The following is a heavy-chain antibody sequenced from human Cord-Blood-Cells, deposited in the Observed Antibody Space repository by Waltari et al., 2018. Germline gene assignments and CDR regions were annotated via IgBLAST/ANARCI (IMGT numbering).Heavy chain of an antibody. V-gene: IGHV1-58*01. CDR3: AASRFYTEFWSGPDY. D-gene: IGHD3-3*01. J-gene: IGHJ4*02. Sequence: QMQLVQSGPEVKKPGTSVKVSCKASGFTFTSSAVQWVRQARGERLEWIGWIVVGSGNTNYAQKFQERVTITRDMSTSTAYKELSSLRSYDTAVYYCAASRFYTEFWSGPDYWGQGTLVTVSS. CDR2: IVVGSGNT. CDR1: GFTFTSSA.